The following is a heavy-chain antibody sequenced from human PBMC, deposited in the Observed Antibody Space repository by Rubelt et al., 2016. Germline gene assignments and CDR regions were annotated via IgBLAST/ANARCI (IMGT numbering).Heavy chain of an antibody. J-gene: IGHJ6*02. V-gene: IGHV4-34*01. CDR1: GGSFSGYY. CDR3: ARVSEYYGSRSMDV. CDR2: INHSGST. Sequence: QWGAGLLKPSETLSLTCAVYGGSFSGYYWSWIRQPPGKGLEWIGEINHSGSTNYNPSLKSRVTISVDTSKNQFSLKLSSVTAADTAVYYCARVSEYYGSRSMDVWGQGTTVTVSS. D-gene: IGHD3-10*01.